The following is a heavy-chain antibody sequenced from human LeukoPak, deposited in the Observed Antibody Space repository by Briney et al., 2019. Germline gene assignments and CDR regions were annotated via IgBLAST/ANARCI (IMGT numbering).Heavy chain of an antibody. D-gene: IGHD3-9*01. J-gene: IGHJ4*02. CDR2: ISGSGGST. V-gene: IGHV3-23*01. CDR3: AKVPILRYFDWLPEVPFFDY. CDR1: GFTFSSYA. Sequence: GGSLRLSCAASGFTFSSYAMSWVRQAPGKGLEWASAISGSGGSTYYADSVKGRFTISRDNSKNTLYLQMNSLRAEDTAVYYCAKVPILRYFDWLPEVPFFDYWGQGTLVTVSS.